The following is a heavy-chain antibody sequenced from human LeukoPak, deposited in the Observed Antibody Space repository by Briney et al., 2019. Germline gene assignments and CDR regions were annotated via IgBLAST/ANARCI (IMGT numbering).Heavy chain of an antibody. J-gene: IGHJ4*02. CDR1: GYTFTSYD. CDR3: ARSYSGSYDFDY. V-gene: IGHV1-2*06. CDR2: INPNSGGT. D-gene: IGHD1-26*01. Sequence: ASVKVSCKASGYTFTSYDINWVRQATGQGLEWMGRINPNSGGTNYAQKFQGRVTMTRDTSISTAYMELSRLRSDDTAVYYCARSYSGSYDFDYWGQGTLVTVSS.